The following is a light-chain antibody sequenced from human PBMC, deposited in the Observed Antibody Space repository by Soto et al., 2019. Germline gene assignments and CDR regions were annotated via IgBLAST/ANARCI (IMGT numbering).Light chain of an antibody. Sequence: EIVMTQSPATLSVSPGEGATLSCRASQTVSSNVAWYQQKRGQAPRLLIFGASTRATGIPARFSGSGSGTEFTLTIISLQSEDCAVYYCQQYDRWVTFGPGTTVDIK. CDR1: QTVSSN. V-gene: IGKV3-15*01. CDR2: GAS. CDR3: QQYDRWVT. J-gene: IGKJ3*01.